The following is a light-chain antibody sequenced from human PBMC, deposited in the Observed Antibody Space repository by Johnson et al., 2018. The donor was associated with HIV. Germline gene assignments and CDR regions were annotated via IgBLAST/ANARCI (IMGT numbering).Light chain of an antibody. CDR2: ENN. V-gene: IGLV1-51*02. Sequence: QSVLTQPPSVSAAPGQKVTISCSGSSSNIGKNYVSWYQQFPGTAPKLLIYENNKRPSGIPERFSGSKSGTSATLGITGLQTGDEADYYCATWDSSLRWVFGTGTKVPVL. CDR1: SSNIGKNY. CDR3: ATWDSSLRWV. J-gene: IGLJ1*01.